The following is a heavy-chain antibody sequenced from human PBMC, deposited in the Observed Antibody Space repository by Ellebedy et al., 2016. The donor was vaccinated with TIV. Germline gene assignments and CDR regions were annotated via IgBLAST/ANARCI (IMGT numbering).Heavy chain of an antibody. CDR3: ARDSSGYCQLDY. V-gene: IGHV3-23*01. Sequence: GGSLRLSCSASGFTFSSYAMTWVRQAPGKGLEWVSVISGRGGSTYYTDSVKGRFTISRDNSKNTLYLQMTSLRAEDTAVYYCARDSSGYCQLDYWGQGSLVTVFS. CDR2: ISGRGGST. D-gene: IGHD3-22*01. J-gene: IGHJ4*02. CDR1: GFTFSSYA.